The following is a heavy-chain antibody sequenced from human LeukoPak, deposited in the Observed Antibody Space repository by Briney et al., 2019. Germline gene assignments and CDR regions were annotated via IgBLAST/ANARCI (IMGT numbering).Heavy chain of an antibody. V-gene: IGHV5-51*01. D-gene: IGHD5-18*01. CDR3: ARRGDTAMVSYYFDY. J-gene: IGHJ4*02. CDR2: IYPGDSDT. CDR1: GYSFTSYW. Sequence: GESLKISCKGSGYSFTSYWIGRVRQMPGKGPEWMGIIYPGDSDTRYSPSFQGQVTISADKSISTAYLQWSSLKASDTAMYYCARRGDTAMVSYYFDYWGQGTLVTVSS.